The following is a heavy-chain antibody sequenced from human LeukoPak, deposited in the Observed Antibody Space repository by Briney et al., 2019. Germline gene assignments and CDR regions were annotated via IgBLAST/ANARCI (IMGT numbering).Heavy chain of an antibody. V-gene: IGHV3-48*02. J-gene: IGHJ4*02. CDR1: GFTFSSYS. CDR2: ISSSSSTI. CDR3: ARDQGGYAKDY. Sequence: GGSLRLSCAASGFTFSSYSMNWVRQAPGKGLEWVSYISSSSSTIYYADSVKGRFTISRDNAKNSLYLQMNGLRDEDTAVYYCARDQGGYAKDYWGQGTLVTVSS. D-gene: IGHD5-12*01.